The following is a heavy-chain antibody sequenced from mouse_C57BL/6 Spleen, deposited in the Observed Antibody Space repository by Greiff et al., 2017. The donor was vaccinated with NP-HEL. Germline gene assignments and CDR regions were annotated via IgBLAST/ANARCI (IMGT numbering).Heavy chain of an antibody. CDR2: IDPENGDT. J-gene: IGHJ3*01. Sequence: VQLQQSGAELVRPGASVKLSCTASGFNIKDDYMHWVKQRPEQGLEWIGWIDPENGDTEYASKFQGKATITADTSSNTAYLQLSSLTSEDTAVYSCTRGGNPFAYWGQGTLVTVSA. D-gene: IGHD1-1*02. CDR3: TRGGNPFAY. V-gene: IGHV14-4*01. CDR1: GFNIKDDY.